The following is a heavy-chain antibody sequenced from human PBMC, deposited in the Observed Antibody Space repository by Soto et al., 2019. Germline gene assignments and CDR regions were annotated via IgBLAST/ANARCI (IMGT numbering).Heavy chain of an antibody. V-gene: IGHV4-59*01. CDR3: ARDTVTTSDDAGDI. Sequence: QVQLQESGPGLVKPSETLSLTCTVSGGSISSYYWTWIRQPPGKRLEWIGYVYYSGSTNYNPPLKSRVTISVDKSKNQFSRKLSSVTAADTAVYYCARDTVTTSDDAGDIWGQGTMVTVSS. CDR1: GGSISSYY. J-gene: IGHJ3*02. CDR2: VYYSGST. D-gene: IGHD4-17*01.